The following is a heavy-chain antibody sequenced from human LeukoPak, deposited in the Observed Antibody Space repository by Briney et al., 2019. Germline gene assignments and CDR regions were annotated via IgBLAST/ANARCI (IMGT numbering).Heavy chain of an antibody. Sequence: GGSLRLSCAASGXTFSSYNMNWVRQAPGKGQEWVSSIGTSGTYIYYADSLKDRFTISRDNAKNSLYLQMDSLRAEDTALYYCTKADGSSWHFDYWGQGSLVTVSS. CDR1: GXTFSSYN. D-gene: IGHD6-13*01. V-gene: IGHV3-21*01. J-gene: IGHJ4*02. CDR2: IGTSGTYI. CDR3: TKADGSSWHFDY.